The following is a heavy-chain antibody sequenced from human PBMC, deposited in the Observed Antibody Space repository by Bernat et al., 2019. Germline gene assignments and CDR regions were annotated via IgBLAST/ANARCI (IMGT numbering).Heavy chain of an antibody. V-gene: IGHV1-69*06. CDR2: IIPIFGTA. J-gene: IGHJ4*02. Sequence: QVQLVQSGAEVKKPGSSVKVSCKASGGTFSSYAISWVRQAPGQGLEWMGGIIPIFGTANYAQKFQSRVTITADKSTSTAYMELSRLRSEDTAVYYCAIGGGNCTGGVCSPLDYWGQGTLVTVSS. CDR1: GGTFSSYA. CDR3: AIGGGNCTGGVCSPLDY. D-gene: IGHD2-8*02.